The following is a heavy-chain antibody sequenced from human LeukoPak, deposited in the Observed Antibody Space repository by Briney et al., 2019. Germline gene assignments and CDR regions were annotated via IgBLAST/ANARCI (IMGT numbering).Heavy chain of an antibody. D-gene: IGHD3-10*01. Sequence: SETLSLTCAVYGGSFSGYYWSWIRQPPGKGLEWIGEINHSGSTNYNPSLKSRVTISVDTSKNQFSLKLSSVTAADTAVYYCARGVRGSYYNTPRQKNWGQGTLVTVSS. CDR1: GGSFSGYY. J-gene: IGHJ4*02. CDR2: INHSGST. CDR3: ARGVRGSYYNTPRQKN. V-gene: IGHV4-34*01.